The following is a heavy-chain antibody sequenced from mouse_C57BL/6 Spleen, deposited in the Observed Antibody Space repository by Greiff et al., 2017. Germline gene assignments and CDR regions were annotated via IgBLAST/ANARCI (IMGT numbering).Heavy chain of an antibody. CDR1: GYAFSSYW. CDR2: IYPGDGDT. Sequence: VQLQQSGAELVKPGASVKISCKASGYAFSSYWMNWVKQRPGKGLEWIGQIYPGDGDTNYNGKFKGKATLTADKSSSTAYMQLSSLTSEDSAVYFCARKGGYDGYSYYFDYWGQGTTLTVSS. CDR3: ARKGGYDGYSYYFDY. D-gene: IGHD2-3*01. V-gene: IGHV1-80*01. J-gene: IGHJ2*01.